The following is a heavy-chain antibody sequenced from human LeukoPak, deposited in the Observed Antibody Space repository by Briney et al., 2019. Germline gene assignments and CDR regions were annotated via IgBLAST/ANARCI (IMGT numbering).Heavy chain of an antibody. CDR1: EFTFSSYG. Sequence: GGSLRLSCAASEFTFSSYGMHWVRQAPGKGLEWVAVIWYDGSNKYYADSVKGRFTISRDNSKNTLYLQMNSLRAEDTAVYYCARDGMIVVVITYYFDYWGQGTLVTVSS. V-gene: IGHV3-33*08. D-gene: IGHD3-22*01. CDR2: IWYDGSNK. CDR3: ARDGMIVVVITYYFDY. J-gene: IGHJ4*02.